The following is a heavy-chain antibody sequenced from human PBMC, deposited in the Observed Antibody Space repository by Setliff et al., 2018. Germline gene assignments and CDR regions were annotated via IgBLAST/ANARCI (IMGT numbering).Heavy chain of an antibody. V-gene: IGHV3-15*05. CDR3: TKGIGSFDSSDFDL. D-gene: IGHD3-22*01. CDR2: IFSKTDGGTT. CDR1: GFTFSNFW. Sequence: PGGSLRLSCAASGFTFSNFWMNWVRQAPGKGLEWVGRIFSKTDGGTTEFAAPVKGRFSISRDDSKNTLYLQMDSLKTEDTAFYYCTKGIGSFDSSDFDLWGQGTLVTVSS. J-gene: IGHJ5*02.